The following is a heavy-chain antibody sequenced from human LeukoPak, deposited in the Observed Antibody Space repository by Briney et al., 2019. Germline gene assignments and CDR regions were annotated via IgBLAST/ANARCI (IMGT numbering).Heavy chain of an antibody. J-gene: IGHJ4*02. V-gene: IGHV3-53*01. CDR3: ARDIATAGHLAFDY. D-gene: IGHD6-13*01. CDR2: IYSGDST. Sequence: GGSLRLSCGASGFTFSNNYMSWVRQAPGKGLEWVSVIYSGDSTYYADSVKGRFTISRDNAKNTLYLQMSSLRAEDTAVYYCARDIATAGHLAFDYWGQGTLVTVSP. CDR1: GFTFSNNY.